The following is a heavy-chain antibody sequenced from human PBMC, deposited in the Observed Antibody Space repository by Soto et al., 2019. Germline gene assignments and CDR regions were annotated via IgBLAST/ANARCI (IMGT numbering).Heavy chain of an antibody. J-gene: IGHJ6*02. CDR2: INPNSGGT. V-gene: IGHV1-2*04. CDR3: AGGGFIVVVPAAIAGDGMDV. CDR1: GYTFTGYY. D-gene: IGHD2-2*01. Sequence: ASVKVSCKASGYTFTGYYMHWVRQAPGQGLEWMGWINPNSGGTNYAQKFQGWVTMTRDTSISTAYMELSRLRSDDTAVYYCAGGGFIVVVPAAIAGDGMDVWGQGTTVTVSS.